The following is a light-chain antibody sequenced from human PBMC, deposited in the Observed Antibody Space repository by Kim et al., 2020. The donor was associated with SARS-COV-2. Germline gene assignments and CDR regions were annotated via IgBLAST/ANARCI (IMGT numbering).Light chain of an antibody. J-gene: IGKJ4*01. CDR2: DAS. CDR1: QSVSGY. Sequence: CYPGERATRSCRASQSVSGYLAWYQQQPGQAPRLLIYDASNRATGIPARFSGSGSGTDFTRTISSLEPEDFAVYYCQQRSNWPLTFGGGTKVEIK. V-gene: IGKV3-11*01. CDR3: QQRSNWPLT.